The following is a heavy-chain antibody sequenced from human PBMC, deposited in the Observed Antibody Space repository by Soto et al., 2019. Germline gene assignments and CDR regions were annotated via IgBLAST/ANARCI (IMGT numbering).Heavy chain of an antibody. D-gene: IGHD3-22*01. V-gene: IGHV3-23*01. J-gene: IGHJ4*02. CDR3: AKGLRIDYHDSSGYLRYFDY. CDR2: ISGSGGST. Sequence: EVQLSESGGGLVQPGGSLRLSCAASGFTFSSYAMNWVRQAPGKGLVWVSGISGSGGSTYYADSVKGRFTISRDNSKNTLYLKMNSLRAEDTAVYYCAKGLRIDYHDSSGYLRYFDYWGQGSLVTVSS. CDR1: GFTFSSYA.